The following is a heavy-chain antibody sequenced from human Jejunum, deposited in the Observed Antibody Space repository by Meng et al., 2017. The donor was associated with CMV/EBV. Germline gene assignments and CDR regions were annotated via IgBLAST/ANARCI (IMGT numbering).Heavy chain of an antibody. V-gene: IGHV3-11*06. CDR1: GFTFSDYY. D-gene: IGHD4-11*01. J-gene: IGHJ4*02. Sequence: QVQLVESGGGLVKPGGSLRLSCAASGFTFSDYYVTWIRQAPGKGLEWISYISSTGSITNYADTVMGRFTISRDNAKNSLYLDMNSLRVEDTAVYYCARIATVTTRQCLDYWGQGTLVTVSS. CDR3: ARIATVTTRQCLDY. CDR2: ISSTGSIT.